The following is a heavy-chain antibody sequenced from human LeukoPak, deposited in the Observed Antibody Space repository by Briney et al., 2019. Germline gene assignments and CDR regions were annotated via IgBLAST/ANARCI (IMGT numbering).Heavy chain of an antibody. V-gene: IGHV3-23*01. D-gene: IGHD3-22*01. CDR3: TTDDYYENTPLGLDSFDI. J-gene: IGHJ3*02. Sequence: GGSLRLSCAASGFTFSSYAMAWVRQAPGKGLEWVSSICGSGGGTYYADSVKGRFTISRNNSKNTLYLQMDSLKTEDTAVYYCTTDDYYENTPLGLDSFDIWGQGTLVTVSS. CDR1: GFTFSSYA. CDR2: ICGSGGGT.